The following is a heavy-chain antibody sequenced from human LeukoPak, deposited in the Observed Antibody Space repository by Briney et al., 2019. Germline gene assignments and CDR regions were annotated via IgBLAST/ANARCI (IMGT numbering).Heavy chain of an antibody. Sequence: SETLSLTCAVYGGSFSGYYWSWIRQPPGKGLEWIGYIYYSGSTNYNPSLKSRVTISVDTSKNQFSLKLSSVTAADTAVYYCARDDVYYYGMDVWGQGTTVTVSS. CDR1: GGSFSGYY. CDR3: ARDDVYYYGMDV. CDR2: IYYSGST. D-gene: IGHD3-10*02. J-gene: IGHJ6*02. V-gene: IGHV4-59*01.